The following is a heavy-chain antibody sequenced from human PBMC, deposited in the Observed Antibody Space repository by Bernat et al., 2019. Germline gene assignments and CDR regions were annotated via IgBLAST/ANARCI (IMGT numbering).Heavy chain of an antibody. V-gene: IGHV4-39*02. CDR2: IYYSGST. J-gene: IGHJ4*02. CDR1: GGSISSSSYY. D-gene: IGHD6-25*01. Sequence: QVQLQESGPGLVKPSQTLSLTCTVSGGSISSSSYYWGWIRQPPGKGLEWIGSIYYSGSTYYNPSLKSRVTISVDTSKNQFSLKLSSVTAADTAVYYCARERPEDPALDYWGQGTLVTVSS. CDR3: ARERPEDPALDY.